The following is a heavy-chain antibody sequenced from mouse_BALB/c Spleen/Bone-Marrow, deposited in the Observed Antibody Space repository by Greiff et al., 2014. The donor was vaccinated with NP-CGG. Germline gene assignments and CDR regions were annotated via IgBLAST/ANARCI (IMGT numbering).Heavy chain of an antibody. J-gene: IGHJ3*01. CDR2: IRLKSNNYAT. V-gene: IGHV6-6*02. CDR3: TWFAY. CDR1: GFTFSNYW. Sequence: EVMLVESGGGLVQPGGSMKLSCVASGFTFSNYWMNWVRQSPEKGLEWVAEIRLKSNNYATHYAESVKGRFTISRDVSKSSVYLQMNNLRAEDTGIYYCTWFAYWGQGTLVTVSA.